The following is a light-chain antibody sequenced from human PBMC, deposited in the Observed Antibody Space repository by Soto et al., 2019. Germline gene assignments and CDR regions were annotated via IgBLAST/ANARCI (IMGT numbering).Light chain of an antibody. CDR1: SSDVGSGNV. J-gene: IGLJ1*01. CDR3: CSHAGSDTYV. Sequence: ALTQPASVSGSPGQSITISCTGTSSDVGSGNVVSWYQHYPGKAPQLIIYEGFKRPSGVSSRFSGSKSGNTASLTISGLQAEDEAEYHCCSHAGSDTYVFGTGTKVTVL. CDR2: EGF. V-gene: IGLV2-23*01.